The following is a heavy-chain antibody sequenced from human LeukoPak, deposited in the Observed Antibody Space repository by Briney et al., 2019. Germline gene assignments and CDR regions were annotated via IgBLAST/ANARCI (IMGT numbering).Heavy chain of an antibody. CDR3: TRGDFWSGYNY. D-gene: IGHD3-3*01. J-gene: IGHJ4*02. V-gene: IGHV4-59*11. CDR1: GDSFSDHY. Sequence: SETLSLTCTVSGDSFSDHYWSWIRQPPGKGLEWIGYIYYSGSTNYNPSLQSRVTISIDTSKNQFSLKLTSVTAADTAVYYCTRGDFWSGYNYWGQGTLVTVSS. CDR2: IYYSGST.